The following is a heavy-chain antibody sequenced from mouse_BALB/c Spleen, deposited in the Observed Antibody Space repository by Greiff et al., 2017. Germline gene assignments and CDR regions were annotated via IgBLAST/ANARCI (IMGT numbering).Heavy chain of an antibody. V-gene: IGHV1-69*02. CDR1: GYTFTSYW. J-gene: IGHJ2*01. CDR3: TNWDD. Sequence: QVQLQQPGAELVRPGASVKLSCKASGYTFTSYWINWVKQRPGQGLEWIGNIYPSDSYTNYNQKFKDKATLTVDKSSSTAYMQLSSPTSEDSAVYYCTNWDDWGQGTTRTVSS. D-gene: IGHD4-1*01. CDR2: IYPSDSYT.